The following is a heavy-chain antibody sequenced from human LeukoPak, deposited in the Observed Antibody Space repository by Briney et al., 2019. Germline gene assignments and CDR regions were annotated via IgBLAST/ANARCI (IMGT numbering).Heavy chain of an antibody. J-gene: IGHJ4*02. D-gene: IGHD3-22*01. V-gene: IGHV3-66*02. Sequence: GGSLRLSCAASGFTVSSNYMSWVRQAPGKGLEWVSVIYSGGSTYYADSVKGRFTISRDNSKNTLYLQMNSLRAGDTAVYYCARAHYDSSGYYLPFDYWGQGTLVTVSS. CDR2: IYSGGST. CDR1: GFTVSSNY. CDR3: ARAHYDSSGYYLPFDY.